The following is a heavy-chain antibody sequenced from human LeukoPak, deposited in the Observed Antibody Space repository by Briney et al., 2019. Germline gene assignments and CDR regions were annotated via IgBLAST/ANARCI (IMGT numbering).Heavy chain of an antibody. V-gene: IGHV1-69*04. Sequence: SVKVSCKASGGTFSSYAVSWVRQAPGQGLEWMGRIIPILGIANYAQKFQGRVTITADKSTSTAYMELSSLRSEDTAVYYCARAGGLGSLDYWGQGTLVTVSS. J-gene: IGHJ4*02. CDR3: ARAGGLGSLDY. CDR2: IIPILGIA. D-gene: IGHD1-26*01. CDR1: GGTFSSYA.